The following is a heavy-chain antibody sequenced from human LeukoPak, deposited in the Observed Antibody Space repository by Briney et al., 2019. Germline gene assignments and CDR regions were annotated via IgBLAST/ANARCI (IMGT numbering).Heavy chain of an antibody. CDR2: INPNSGGT. D-gene: IGHD6-13*01. J-gene: IGHJ1*01. CDR1: GYTFTGYY. CDR3: AREYSSSWYGEYFQH. Sequence: ASVKVSCKDSGYTFTGYYMHWVRQAPGQGLEWMGWINPNSGGTNHAQKFQGRVTMTRDTSISTAYMELSRLRSDDTAVYYCAREYSSSWYGEYFQHWGQGTLVTVSS. V-gene: IGHV1-2*02.